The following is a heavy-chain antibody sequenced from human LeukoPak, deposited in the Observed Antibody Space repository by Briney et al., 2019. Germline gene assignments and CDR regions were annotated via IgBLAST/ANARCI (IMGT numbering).Heavy chain of an antibody. CDR1: GFIFSSYW. CDR2: ISSSSSYI. J-gene: IGHJ4*02. Sequence: GGSLRLSCAASGFIFSSYWMNWVRQAPGKGLEWVSSISSSSSYIYYADSVKGRFTISRDNAKNSLYLQMNSLRAEDTAVYYCASPGYCSSTSCSYFDYWGQGTLVTVSS. D-gene: IGHD2-2*03. CDR3: ASPGYCSSTSCSYFDY. V-gene: IGHV3-21*01.